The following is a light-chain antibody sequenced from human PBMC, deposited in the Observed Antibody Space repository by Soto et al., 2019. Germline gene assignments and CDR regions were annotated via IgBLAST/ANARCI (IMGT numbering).Light chain of an antibody. V-gene: IGLV2-14*01. CDR2: DAN. CDR1: SSDVGAYNY. J-gene: IGLJ1*01. CDR3: SSYTSSSSYV. Sequence: QSALTQPASVSGSPGQSITISCTGTSSDVGAYNYVSWYQQHPGKAPKLTIYDANNRPSGVSNRFSGSKSGNTASLTISGLQAEDEADYYCSSYTSSSSYVFGTGTKVTVL.